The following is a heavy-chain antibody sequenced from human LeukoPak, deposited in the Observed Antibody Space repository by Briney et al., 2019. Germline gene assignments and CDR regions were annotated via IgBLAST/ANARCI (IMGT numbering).Heavy chain of an antibody. CDR3: ARASTVPYNWFDP. D-gene: IGHD4-11*01. V-gene: IGHV1-69*02. CDR1: GGTFSSYT. CDR2: IIPILGIA. J-gene: IGHJ5*02. Sequence: SVKVSCKASGGTFSSYTISWVRQAPGQGLELMGRIIPILGIANYAQKFQGRVTITADKSTSTAYMELSSLRSEDTAVYYCARASTVPYNWFDPWGQGTLVTVSS.